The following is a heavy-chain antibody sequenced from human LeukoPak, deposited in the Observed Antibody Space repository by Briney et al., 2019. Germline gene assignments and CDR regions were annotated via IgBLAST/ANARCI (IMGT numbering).Heavy chain of an antibody. CDR3: ARGGPIRGAYFDC. Sequence: GGSLRLSCAASGFTLSSYWMQWVRQAPGKGLVWVSRINTDGSSTSYADSVKGRFTISRDNARNTLYLQMSSLRAEDTAVYYCARGGPIRGAYFDCWGQGILVTVSS. CDR1: GFTLSSYW. J-gene: IGHJ4*02. CDR2: INTDGSST. V-gene: IGHV3-74*01.